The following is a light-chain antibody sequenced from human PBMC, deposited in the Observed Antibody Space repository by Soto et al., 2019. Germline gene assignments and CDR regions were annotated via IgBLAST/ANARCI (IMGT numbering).Light chain of an antibody. Sequence: EIVMTQSPATLSVSPGERATLSCRASQSVSDNLAWYQQRPGQSPRLLIYGASSRATGVPARFSGSGSGTEFSLTINSLQSEDFAVYYCQQYNNWPPYTFGQGTKLEIK. J-gene: IGKJ2*01. CDR1: QSVSDN. CDR2: GAS. CDR3: QQYNNWPPYT. V-gene: IGKV3-15*01.